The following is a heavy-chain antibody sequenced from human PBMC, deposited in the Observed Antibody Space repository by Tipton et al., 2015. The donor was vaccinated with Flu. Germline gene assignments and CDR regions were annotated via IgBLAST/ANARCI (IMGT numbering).Heavy chain of an antibody. CDR1: GGSISSYY. J-gene: IGHJ6*02. V-gene: IGHV4-59*01. Sequence: TLSLTCTVSGGSISSYYWSWIRPPPGKGLEWIGYIYYSGSTNYNPPLKSRVTISVDTSKNQFSLKLSSVTAADTAVYYCARELNYGMDVWGQGTTVTVSS. CDR3: ARELNYGMDV. CDR2: IYYSGST.